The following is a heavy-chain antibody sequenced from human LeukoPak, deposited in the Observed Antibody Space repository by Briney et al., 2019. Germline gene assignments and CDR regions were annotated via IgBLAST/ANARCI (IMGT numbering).Heavy chain of an antibody. CDR2: IYHSGST. V-gene: IGHV4-38-2*01. J-gene: IGHJ6*03. CDR3: ARPGRDYYYYYMDV. D-gene: IGHD3-10*01. Sequence: SETLSLTCAVSGYSISSGYYWGWIRQPPGKGLEWIGSIYHSGSTYYNPSLKSRVTISVDTSKNQFSLKLSSVTAADTAVYYCARPGRDYYYYYMDVWGKGTTVTVSS. CDR1: GYSISSGYY.